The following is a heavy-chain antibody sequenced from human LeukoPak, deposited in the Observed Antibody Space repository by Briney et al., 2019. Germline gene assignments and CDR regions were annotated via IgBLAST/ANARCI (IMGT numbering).Heavy chain of an antibody. Sequence: SETLSLTCAVYGGSFSGYYWSWIRQPPGKGLEWIGEINHSGSTNYNPSLKSRVTISVDTSKNQFSLKLSSVTAADTAVYYCARAHWFVDYYYYMDVWGKGATVTVSS. J-gene: IGHJ6*03. CDR1: GGSFSGYY. CDR2: INHSGST. D-gene: IGHD3-10*01. CDR3: ARAHWFVDYYYYMDV. V-gene: IGHV4-34*01.